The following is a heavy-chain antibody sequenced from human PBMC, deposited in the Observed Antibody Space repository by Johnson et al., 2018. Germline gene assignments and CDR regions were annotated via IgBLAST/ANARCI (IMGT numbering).Heavy chain of an antibody. CDR2: ISWNSGSI. V-gene: IGHV3-9*01. D-gene: IGHD4-23*01. J-gene: IGHJ6*03. CDR3: ARDSSGGYYYYYYMDV. Sequence: VQLVQSGGGLVQPGRSLRLSCAASGFTFDDYAMHWVRQAPGKGLEWVSGISWNSGSIGYADSVRGRFTSSRDNAKNSLYLQMNSLRAEDTAVYYCARDSSGGYYYYYYMDVWGKGTTVTVSS. CDR1: GFTFDDYA.